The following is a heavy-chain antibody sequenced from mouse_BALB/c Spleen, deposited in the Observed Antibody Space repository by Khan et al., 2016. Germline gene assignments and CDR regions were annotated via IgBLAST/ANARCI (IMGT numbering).Heavy chain of an antibody. CDR1: GFTFSTYG. D-gene: IGHD2-14*01. CDR2: INSNGGST. V-gene: IGHV5-6-3*01. CDR3: ARENYRYYFDY. Sequence: EVELVESGGGLVQPGGSLKLSCAASGFTFSTYGMSWVRQTPDKRLELVATINSNGGSTYYPDSVKGRFTISRDNAKNTLYLQMSSLKSEDTAMYDCARENYRYYFDYWGQGTTLTVSP. J-gene: IGHJ2*01.